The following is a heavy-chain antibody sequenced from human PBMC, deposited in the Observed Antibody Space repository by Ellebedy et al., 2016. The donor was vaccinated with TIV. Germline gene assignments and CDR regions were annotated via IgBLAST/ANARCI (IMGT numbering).Heavy chain of an antibody. V-gene: IGHV1-18*01. CDR3: AREVGPAPITIFGVVKNWFDP. CDR1: GYTFTSYG. J-gene: IGHJ5*02. D-gene: IGHD3-3*01. CDR2: ISVYNGNT. Sequence: AASVKVSCKASGYTFTSYGISWVRQAPGQGLEWMGWISVYNGNTNYAQKLQGRVTMTTDTSTSTAYMELRSLRSDDTALYYCAREVGPAPITIFGVVKNWFDPWGQGTLVTVSS.